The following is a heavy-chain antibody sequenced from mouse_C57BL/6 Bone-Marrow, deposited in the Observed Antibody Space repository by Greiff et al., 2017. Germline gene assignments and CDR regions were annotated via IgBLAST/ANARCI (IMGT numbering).Heavy chain of an antibody. CDR2: IYPSDSET. CDR1: GYTFTSYW. V-gene: IGHV1-61*01. Sequence: QVQLQQPGAELVRPGSSVKLSCKASGYTFTSYWMDWVKQRPGQGLAWIGNIYPSDSETHYNQKFKDKATLTVDKSSSTAYMQLSSLTSEDSAVYYCARRGSFDVWGTGTTVTVSS. D-gene: IGHD1-1*01. J-gene: IGHJ1*03. CDR3: ARRGSFDV.